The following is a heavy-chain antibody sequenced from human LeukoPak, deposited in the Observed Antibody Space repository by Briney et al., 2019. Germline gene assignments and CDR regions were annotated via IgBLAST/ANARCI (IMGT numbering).Heavy chain of an antibody. D-gene: IGHD2-2*02. CDR3: ARRCSSTSCYTGDAFDI. CDR2: INRSGST. J-gene: IGHJ3*02. Sequence: PSETLSLTCAVYGGSFSGYYWSWIRQPPGKGLEWIGEINRSGSTNYNPSLKSRVTISVDTSKNQFSLKLSSVTAADTAVYYCARRCSSTSCYTGDAFDIWGQGTTVTVSS. CDR1: GGSFSGYY. V-gene: IGHV4-34*01.